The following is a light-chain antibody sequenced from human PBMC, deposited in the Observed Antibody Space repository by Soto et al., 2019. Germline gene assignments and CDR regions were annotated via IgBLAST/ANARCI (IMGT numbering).Light chain of an antibody. CDR1: QGISSY. CDR2: AAS. V-gene: IGKV1-8*01. Sequence: AIRMTQSPSSFSASTGDRVTITCRASQGISSYLAWYQQKPGKAPKLLIYAASTLQSGVPSRFSGSGSGTDFTLTISCLKSEDFATYYCQQYYSYPRTLGGGPKVHIK. CDR3: QQYYSYPRT. J-gene: IGKJ4*01.